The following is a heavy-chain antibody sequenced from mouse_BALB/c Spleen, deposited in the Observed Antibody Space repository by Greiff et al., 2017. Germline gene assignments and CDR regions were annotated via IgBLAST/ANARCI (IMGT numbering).Heavy chain of an antibody. CDR3: ARWDTVVFDY. Sequence: VQLQQSGAELVRPGSSVKISCKASGYAFSSYWMNWVKQRPGQGLEWIGQIYPGDGDTNYNGKFKGKATLTADKSSSTAYMQLSSLTSEDSAVYFCARWDTVVFDYWGQGTTLTVSS. CDR2: IYPGDGDT. V-gene: IGHV1-80*01. J-gene: IGHJ2*01. CDR1: GYAFSSYW. D-gene: IGHD1-1*01.